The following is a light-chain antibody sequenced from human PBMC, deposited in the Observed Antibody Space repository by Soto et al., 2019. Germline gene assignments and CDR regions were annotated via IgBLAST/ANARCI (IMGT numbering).Light chain of an antibody. V-gene: IGKV3-15*01. CDR2: GAS. CDR3: QQYDSSPT. J-gene: IGKJ1*01. Sequence: EIVMTQSPATLSVSPGERATLSCRASQSVSSNLAWYQQKPGQAPRLLIYGASTRATGIPARFSGSGSGTEFTLTISSLQSEDFAVYYCQQYDSSPTFGQGTKVEI. CDR1: QSVSSN.